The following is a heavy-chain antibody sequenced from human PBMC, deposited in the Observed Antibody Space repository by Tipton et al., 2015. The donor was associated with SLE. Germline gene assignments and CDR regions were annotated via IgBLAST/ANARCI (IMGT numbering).Heavy chain of an antibody. V-gene: IGHV3-66*02. CDR2: LYSGGSI. CDR3: ARVTAAGTFGGDCQV. CDR1: GFTVSSNY. D-gene: IGHD3-16*01. J-gene: IGHJ1*01. Sequence: SLRLSCVASGFTVSSNYMSWVRQAPGKGLDWVSVLYSGGSIYYADTVKGRFTIARDSTKNTLYLQMNSLRVEDTAVYYCARVTAAGTFGGDCQVRDQGPLVTVAS.